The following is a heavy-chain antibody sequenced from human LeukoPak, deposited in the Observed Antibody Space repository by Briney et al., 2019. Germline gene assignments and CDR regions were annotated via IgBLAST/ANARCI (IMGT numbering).Heavy chain of an antibody. V-gene: IGHV1-2*02. J-gene: IGHJ4*02. CDR1: GYSFTDYY. CDR2: ISPRSGDT. CDR3: ARDQRGGRISWYSHFDF. Sequence: ASVKVSCKASGYSFTDYYMHWVRQAPGQGLEWMGWISPRSGDTSYAQKFQGRVTMTRDTSINTVDMDLSGLTSDDTAVFYCARDQRGGRISWYSHFDFWGQGTLVTVSS. D-gene: IGHD6-13*01.